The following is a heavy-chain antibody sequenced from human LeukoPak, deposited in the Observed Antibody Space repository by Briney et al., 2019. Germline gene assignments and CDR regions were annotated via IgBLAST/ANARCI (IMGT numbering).Heavy chain of an antibody. Sequence: SETLSLTCTVSGGSISSSSYYWGWIRQPPGKGLEWIGSIYYSGSTYYNPSLKSRVTISVDTSKNQFSLKLSSVTAADTAIYYCASSDSGSYYRHWGQGTLVTVSS. CDR3: ASSDSGSYYRH. J-gene: IGHJ4*02. CDR1: GGSISSSSYY. D-gene: IGHD1-26*01. CDR2: IYYSGST. V-gene: IGHV4-39*01.